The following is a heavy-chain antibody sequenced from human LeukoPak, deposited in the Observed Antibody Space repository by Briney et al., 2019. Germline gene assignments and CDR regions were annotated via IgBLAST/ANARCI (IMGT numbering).Heavy chain of an antibody. Sequence: SETLSLTCTVCGGSISSSSYYWGWIRQPPGKGLEWIGSIYYGGSTYYNPSLKSRVTISVDTSKNQFSLKLSSVTAADTAVYYCARTYGGYVGDAFDIWGQGTMVTVSS. CDR3: ARTYGGYVGDAFDI. CDR1: GGSISSSSYY. D-gene: IGHD5-12*01. V-gene: IGHV4-39*01. J-gene: IGHJ3*02. CDR2: IYYGGST.